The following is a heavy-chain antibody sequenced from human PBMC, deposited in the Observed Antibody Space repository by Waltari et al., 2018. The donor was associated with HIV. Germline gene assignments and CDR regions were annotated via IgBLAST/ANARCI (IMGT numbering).Heavy chain of an antibody. CDR1: GGSISSGSYY. CDR3: ARAYYDFWSGTGSSGNWFDP. CDR2: IYTSGST. J-gene: IGHJ5*02. D-gene: IGHD3-3*01. V-gene: IGHV4-61*02. Sequence: QVQLQESGPGLVKPSQTLSLTCTVSGGSISSGSYYWRWLRQPAGKGLELIGLIYTSGSTNYNPSLKSRVTISVDTSKNQFSLKLRSVTAADTAVYYCARAYYDFWSGTGSSGNWFDPWGQGTLVTVSS.